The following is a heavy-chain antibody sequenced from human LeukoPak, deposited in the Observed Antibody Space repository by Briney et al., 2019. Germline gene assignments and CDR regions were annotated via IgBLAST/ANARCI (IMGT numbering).Heavy chain of an antibody. D-gene: IGHD6-6*01. J-gene: IGHJ3*02. CDR3: ARTSSSAAFDI. V-gene: IGHV4-59*01. CDR2: IYYSGST. CDR1: GVSISSYY. Sequence: SETLSLTCTVSGVSISSYYWSWIRQPPGKGLEWIGYIYYSGSTNYNPSLKSRVTISVDTSKNQFSLKLSSVTAADTAVYYCARTSSSAAFDIWGQGTMVTVSS.